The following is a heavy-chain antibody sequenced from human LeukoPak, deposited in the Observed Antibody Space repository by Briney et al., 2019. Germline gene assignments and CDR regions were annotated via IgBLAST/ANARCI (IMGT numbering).Heavy chain of an antibody. CDR1: GGSISSYY. CDR2: IYYSGST. Sequence: SETLSLTCTVSGGSISSYYWSWIRQPPGKGLEWIGYIYYSGSTNYNPSLKGRVTISVDTSKNQFSLKLSSVTAADTAVYYCARLGDGYNTGDYWGQGTLVTVSS. J-gene: IGHJ4*02. CDR3: ARLGDGYNTGDY. V-gene: IGHV4-59*08. D-gene: IGHD5-24*01.